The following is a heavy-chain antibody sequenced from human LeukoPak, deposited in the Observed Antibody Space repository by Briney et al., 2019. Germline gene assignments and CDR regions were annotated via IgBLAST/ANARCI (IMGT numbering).Heavy chain of an antibody. D-gene: IGHD1-26*01. Sequence: PSGTLSLTCAVSGGSISSSNWWSWVRQAPGKGLEWVAVISYDGSNKYYADSVKGRFTISRDNSKNTLYLQLNSLRAEDTAVYYCARDGWELLVFDYWGQGTLVTVSS. CDR1: GGSISSSN. CDR3: ARDGWELLVFDY. CDR2: ISYDGSNK. J-gene: IGHJ4*02. V-gene: IGHV3-30*03.